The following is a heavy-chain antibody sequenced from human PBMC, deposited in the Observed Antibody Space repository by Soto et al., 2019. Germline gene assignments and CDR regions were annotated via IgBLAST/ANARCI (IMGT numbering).Heavy chain of an antibody. V-gene: IGHV3-11*06. Sequence: QVQLVESGGGLVKPGGSLRLSCAASGFTFSDYYMSWIRQAPGKGLDWVSYISSSSSNTKYADSVKGRFTISRDNAKNSLYLQMNSLRAEDTAVYYCAGDVYRYSSSSPEDVWGQGTKVTVSS. J-gene: IGHJ6*02. CDR1: GFTFSDYY. CDR2: ISSSSSNT. D-gene: IGHD6-6*01. CDR3: AGDVYRYSSSSPEDV.